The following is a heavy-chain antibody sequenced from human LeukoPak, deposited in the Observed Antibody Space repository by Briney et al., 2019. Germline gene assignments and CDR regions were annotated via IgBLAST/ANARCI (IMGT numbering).Heavy chain of an antibody. CDR3: ARAYYEGVWPNYYYYGMDV. J-gene: IGHJ6*02. CDR1: GYTFTGYY. D-gene: IGHD3-22*01. Sequence: ASVNVSCMASGYTFTGYYMHWVRQAPGQGLEWMGWINPNSGGTNYAQKFQGRVTMTRDTSISTAYMELSRLRSDDTAVYHCARAYYEGVWPNYYYYGMDVWGQGTTVTVSS. CDR2: INPNSGGT. V-gene: IGHV1-2*02.